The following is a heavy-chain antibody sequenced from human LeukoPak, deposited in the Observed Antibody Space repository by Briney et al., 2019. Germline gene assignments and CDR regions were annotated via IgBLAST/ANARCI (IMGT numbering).Heavy chain of an antibody. J-gene: IGHJ3*01. V-gene: IGHV4-4*02. CDR1: ASISSSYW. D-gene: IGHD3-9*01. Sequence: PSGTLSLTCAGASISSSYWWSWVRQPPGKGLEWIGEIYHSGSTNYNPSLKTRVTISVDKSKNLFSLRLSSVTAADTAVYYCLRGAYYDVLTGSYSGNAFDVWGQGTMVTVSS. CDR3: LRGAYYDVLTGSYSGNAFDV. CDR2: IYHSGST.